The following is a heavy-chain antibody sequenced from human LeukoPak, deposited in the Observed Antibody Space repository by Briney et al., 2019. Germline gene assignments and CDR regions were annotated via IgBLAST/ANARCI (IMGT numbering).Heavy chain of an antibody. V-gene: IGHV1-2*06. CDR2: INPNSGGT. J-gene: IGHJ4*02. Sequence: ASVKVSCKASGYTFTGYYMHWVRQAPGQGLEWMGRINPNSGGTNYAQKFQGRVTMTRDTSISTAYMELSRLRSDDTAVYYCAAKVTGTTAFDYWGQGTLVTVSS. CDR1: GYTFTGYY. D-gene: IGHD1-7*01. CDR3: AAKVTGTTAFDY.